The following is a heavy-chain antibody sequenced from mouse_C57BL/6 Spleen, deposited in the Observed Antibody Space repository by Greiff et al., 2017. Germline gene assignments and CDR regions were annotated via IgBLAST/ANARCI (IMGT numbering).Heavy chain of an antibody. Sequence: QVQLQQSGPELVKPGASVKISCKASGYAFSSSWMNWVKQRPGKGLEWIGRIYPGDGDTNYNGKFKGKDTLTADKSSSTAYMQLSSLTSEDSAVYYCARGGYYGNYLYLDYWGQGTTLTVSS. CDR3: ARGGYYGNYLYLDY. V-gene: IGHV1-82*01. CDR1: GYAFSSSW. D-gene: IGHD2-1*01. CDR2: IYPGDGDT. J-gene: IGHJ2*01.